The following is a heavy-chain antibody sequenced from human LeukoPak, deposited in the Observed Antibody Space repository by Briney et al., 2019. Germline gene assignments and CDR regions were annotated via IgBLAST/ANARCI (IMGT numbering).Heavy chain of an antibody. J-gene: IGHJ6*04. CDR2: IGSNGNAV. D-gene: IGHD3-10*02. CDR3: AELGITMIGGV. V-gene: IGHV3-48*03. CDR1: GFTFSNYE. Sequence: GGSLRLSCAASGFTFSNYEMNWVRQAPGKGLEWVSYIGSNGNAVYYADSVRGRFTISRDNAKNSLYLQMNSLRAEDTAVYYCAELGITMIGGVWGKGTTVTISS.